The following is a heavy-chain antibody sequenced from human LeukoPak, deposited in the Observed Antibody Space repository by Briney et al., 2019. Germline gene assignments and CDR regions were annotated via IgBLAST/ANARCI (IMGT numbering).Heavy chain of an antibody. V-gene: IGHV3-30-3*01. CDR3: ARADYGDYIYYYHYGMDV. D-gene: IGHD4-17*01. J-gene: IGHJ6*02. CDR2: ISYDGSNK. Sequence: PGRSLRLSCAASGFTFSSYAMHWVRQAPGKGLEWVAVISYDGSNKYYADSVKGRFTISRDNSKNTLYLQMNSLRAEDTAVYYCARADYGDYIYYYHYGMDVWGQGTTVTVSS. CDR1: GFTFSSYA.